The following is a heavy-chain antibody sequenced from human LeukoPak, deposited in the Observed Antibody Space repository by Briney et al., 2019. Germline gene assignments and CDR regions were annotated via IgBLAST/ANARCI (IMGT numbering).Heavy chain of an antibody. J-gene: IGHJ4*02. CDR3: AKDGDSYGRYFDY. CDR1: GFTFDDYA. D-gene: IGHD5-18*01. V-gene: IGHV3-9*01. CDR2: ISWNSGSI. Sequence: GGSLRLSCAASGFTFDDYAMHWVRQAPGKGLEWVSGISWNSGSIAYADSVKGRFTISRDTAKNPLYLQMNSLRVEDTALYYCAKDGDSYGRYFDYWGQGTLVTVSS.